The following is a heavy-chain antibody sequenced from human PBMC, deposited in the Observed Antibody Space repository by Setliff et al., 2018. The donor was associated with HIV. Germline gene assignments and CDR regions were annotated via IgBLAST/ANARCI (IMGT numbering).Heavy chain of an antibody. V-gene: IGHV1-8*01. D-gene: IGHD1-1*01. Sequence: ASVKVSCKASGYTFTSYDINWVRQATGQGLEWMGWMNPNSGNTGYAQKFQGRVTMTRNTSITTAYMELSSLRSEDTAVYYCTVDHPDDVQVIWGQGTLVTVSS. CDR3: TVDHPDDVQVI. CDR1: GYTFTSYD. CDR2: MNPNSGNT. J-gene: IGHJ4*02.